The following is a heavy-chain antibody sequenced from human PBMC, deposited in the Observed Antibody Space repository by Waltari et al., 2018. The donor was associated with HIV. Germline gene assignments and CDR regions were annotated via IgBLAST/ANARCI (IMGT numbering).Heavy chain of an antibody. V-gene: IGHV3-53*01. CDR3: ATVLVRTSWVITTAPFDY. J-gene: IGHJ4*02. Sequence: EVQLVESGGGLTQPGGSRRLACAASGFPVINHYMSWVRQAPGKGLEWVSLIYSNATTYYADSVKGRFTISRDNSKNTLYLQMNSLRADDTAVYFCATVLVRTSWVITTAPFDYWGQGTLVTVSS. D-gene: IGHD3-22*01. CDR2: IYSNATT. CDR1: GFPVINHY.